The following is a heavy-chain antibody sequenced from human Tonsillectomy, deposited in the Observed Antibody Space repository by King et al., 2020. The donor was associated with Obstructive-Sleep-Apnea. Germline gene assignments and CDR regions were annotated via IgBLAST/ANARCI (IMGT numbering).Heavy chain of an antibody. CDR1: GFTFSSYS. J-gene: IGHJ4*02. CDR2: ITSSSNTI. CDR3: ARDSGDSGYDSRPI. D-gene: IGHD5-12*01. V-gene: IGHV3-48*04. Sequence: VQLVESGGGLVQPGGSLRLSCAASGFTFSSYSMNWVRQAPGKGLEWVSYITSSSNTIYYADSVRGRFTISRDNAKNSLYLQMKSLRAEDTAVYYCARDSGDSGYDSRPIWCQGILVTVSS.